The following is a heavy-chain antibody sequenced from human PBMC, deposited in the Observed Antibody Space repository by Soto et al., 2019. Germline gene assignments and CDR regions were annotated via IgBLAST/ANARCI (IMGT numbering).Heavy chain of an antibody. Sequence: GGSLRLSCAASGFTFSSYGMHWVRQAPGKGLEWVAVIWYDGSNKYYADSVKGRFTISRDNSKNTLYLQMNSLRAEDTAVYYCARDMTNCSSTSCYVMVYYYYYGMDVWGQGTTVTVSS. D-gene: IGHD2-2*01. CDR1: GFTFSSYG. V-gene: IGHV3-33*01. J-gene: IGHJ6*02. CDR3: ARDMTNCSSTSCYVMVYYYYYGMDV. CDR2: IWYDGSNK.